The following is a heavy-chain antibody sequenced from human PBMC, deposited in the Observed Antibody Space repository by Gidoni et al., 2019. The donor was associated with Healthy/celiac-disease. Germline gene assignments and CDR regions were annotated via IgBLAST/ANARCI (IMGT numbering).Heavy chain of an antibody. CDR2: IRYDGSNK. CDR1: GFTFSSYG. Sequence: QVQLVESGGGVVQPGGSLRLSCAASGFTFSSYGMHWARQAPGKGLEWVAFIRYDGSNKYYADSVKGRFTISRDNSKNTLYLQMNSLRAEDTAVYYCANRKYYYDSSGYYYHYYYGMDVWGQGTTVTVSS. J-gene: IGHJ6*02. D-gene: IGHD3-22*01. V-gene: IGHV3-30*02. CDR3: ANRKYYYDSSGYYYHYYYGMDV.